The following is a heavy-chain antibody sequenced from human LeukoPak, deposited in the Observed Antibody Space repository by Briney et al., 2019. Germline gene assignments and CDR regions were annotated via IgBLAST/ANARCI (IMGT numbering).Heavy chain of an antibody. D-gene: IGHD6-19*01. J-gene: IGHJ4*02. V-gene: IGHV3-23*01. Sequence: GGTLRLSCATSGFTFSSYGMSWVRQAPGKGLEWVSAISSSGGSTYYADSVKGRFTISRDNSKNTLYLQMNSLRAEDTAVYYCAKVDSSGWYERVDYWGQGTLVTVSS. CDR1: GFTFSSYG. CDR2: ISSSGGST. CDR3: AKVDSSGWYERVDY.